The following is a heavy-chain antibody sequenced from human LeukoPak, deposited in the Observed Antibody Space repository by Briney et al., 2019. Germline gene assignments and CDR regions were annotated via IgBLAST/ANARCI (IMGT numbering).Heavy chain of an antibody. D-gene: IGHD1-14*01. J-gene: IGHJ6*03. CDR1: GGSISSSSYY. V-gene: IGHV4-39*07. CDR2: IYYSGST. CDR3: ARGRTGTLTAYYYYYMDV. Sequence: SETLSLTCAVSGGSISSSSYYWGWIRQPPGKGLEWIGSIYYSGSTYYSPSLKSRVTMSIDTSKNQFSLKLSSVTAADTAVYYCARGRTGTLTAYYYYYMDVWGKGTTVTVSS.